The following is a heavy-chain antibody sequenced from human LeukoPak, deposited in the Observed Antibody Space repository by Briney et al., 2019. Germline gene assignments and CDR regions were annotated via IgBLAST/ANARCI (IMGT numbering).Heavy chain of an antibody. J-gene: IGHJ3*02. CDR3: ARDRRRDLLHAFDS. D-gene: IGHD1-26*01. CDR2: IDYSWST. V-gene: IGHV4-59*01. Sequence: SETLSLTCTVSGGTISRDYWSWIRQPPGKGLEWIAYIDYSWSTNYNPSLKSRLTISLDASKNQFSLTLSSVNAADTAVYYCARDRRRDLLHAFDSWGQGTMVTVS. CDR1: GGTISRDY.